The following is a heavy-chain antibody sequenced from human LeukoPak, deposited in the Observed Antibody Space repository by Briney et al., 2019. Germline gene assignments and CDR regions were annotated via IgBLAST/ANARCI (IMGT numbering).Heavy chain of an antibody. J-gene: IGHJ5*02. D-gene: IGHD3-22*01. CDR1: GGSISSYY. V-gene: IGHV4-59*01. CDR3: ASYVYYYDSSGPPQRWFDP. CDR2: IYYSGST. Sequence: SETLSLTCTVSGGSISSYYWSWIRQPPGKGLEWIGYIYYSGSTNYNPSLESRVTISVDTSKNQFSLKLSSVTAADTAVYYCASYVYYYDSSGPPQRWFDPWGQGTLVTVSS.